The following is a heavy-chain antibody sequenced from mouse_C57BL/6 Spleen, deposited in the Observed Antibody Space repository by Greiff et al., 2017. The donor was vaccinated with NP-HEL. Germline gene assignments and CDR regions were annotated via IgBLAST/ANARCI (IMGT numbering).Heavy chain of an antibody. J-gene: IGHJ4*01. Sequence: EVQRVESGGDLVKPGGSLKLSCAASGFTFSSYGMSWVRQTPDKRLAWVATISSGGSYTYSPDSVKGRFTISRDNAKNTLYLQMSSLKSEDTAMYYCARRYYGSRTSAMDYWGQGTSVTVSS. CDR1: GFTFSSYG. V-gene: IGHV5-6*01. D-gene: IGHD1-1*01. CDR2: ISSGGSYT. CDR3: ARRYYGSRTSAMDY.